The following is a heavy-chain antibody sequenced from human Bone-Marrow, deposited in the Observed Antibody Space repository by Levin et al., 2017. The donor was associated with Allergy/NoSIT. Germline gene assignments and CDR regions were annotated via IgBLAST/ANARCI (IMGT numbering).Heavy chain of an antibody. V-gene: IGHV3-21*01. CDR2: ITTGSRYI. CDR1: GFTFRNHD. CDR3: AREVETLNDAFDL. Sequence: KSGGSLRLSCTGSGFTFRNHDMNWVRQAPGKGLEWVASITTGSRYIYIADSVKGRFTISRDNAKKSLYLKMNSLRAEDTAIYYCAREVETLNDAFDLWGPGTMVTVSS. D-gene: IGHD1-1*01. J-gene: IGHJ3*01.